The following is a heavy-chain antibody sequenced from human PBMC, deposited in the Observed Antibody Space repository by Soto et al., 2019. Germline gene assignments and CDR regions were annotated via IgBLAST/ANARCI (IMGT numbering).Heavy chain of an antibody. V-gene: IGHV1-3*01. CDR1: GFTFTSYA. D-gene: IGHD3-10*01. Sequence: ASVKVSCKSSGFTFTSYAIHWLRQAPGQRPQWMGWINGGSGNTKYSQDFQGRVTFTRDTFATTAYLELSSLRSEDTAVYYCARVPPWGNSAGDYYIQHYDSWGQGTPVTVSS. CDR2: INGGSGNT. CDR3: ARVPPWGNSAGDYYIQHYDS. J-gene: IGHJ4*02.